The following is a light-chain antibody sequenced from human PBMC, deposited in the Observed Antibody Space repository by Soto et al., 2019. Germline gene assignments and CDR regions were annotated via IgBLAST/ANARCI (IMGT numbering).Light chain of an antibody. V-gene: IGKV4-1*01. CDR1: QTVLSNSNNKNY. J-gene: IGKJ5*01. Sequence: DIVMTQSPDSLAVSLGERATINCKSSQTVLSNSNNKNYLAWYQQKPGQPPKLLLYWASTRESGVPDRFTGSGSGTDFTLTISSLRTEDVAAYYCQQHYSAPLTFGQGTRLEIK. CDR3: QQHYSAPLT. CDR2: WAS.